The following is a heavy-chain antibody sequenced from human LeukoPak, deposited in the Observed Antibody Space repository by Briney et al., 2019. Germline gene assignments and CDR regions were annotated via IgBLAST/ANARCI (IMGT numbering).Heavy chain of an antibody. D-gene: IGHD6-13*01. V-gene: IGHV4-59*01. Sequence: SETLSLTCTVSGGSISSYYWSWIRQPPGKGLEWIGYVYDSGNTNYNPSLKSRVTISVDTSKNQFSLKLNSVTAADTAVYYWARAATAYYYYGMDVWGQGTTVTVSS. CDR3: ARAATAYYYYGMDV. CDR2: VYDSGNT. CDR1: GGSISSYY. J-gene: IGHJ6*02.